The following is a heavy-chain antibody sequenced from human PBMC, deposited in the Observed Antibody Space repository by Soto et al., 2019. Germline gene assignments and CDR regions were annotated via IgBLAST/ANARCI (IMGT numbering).Heavy chain of an antibody. D-gene: IGHD3-22*01. CDR1: GGTFSSYA. J-gene: IGHJ3*02. CDR3: ARARVSYYYDSSGYPIDI. CDR2: IIPIFGTA. Sequence: ASVKVSCKASGGTFSSYAISWVRQAPGQGLEWMGGIIPIFGTANYAQKFQGRVTITADESTSTAYMELSSLRSEDTAVYYCARARVSYYYDSSGYPIDIWGQGTMVTVSS. V-gene: IGHV1-69*13.